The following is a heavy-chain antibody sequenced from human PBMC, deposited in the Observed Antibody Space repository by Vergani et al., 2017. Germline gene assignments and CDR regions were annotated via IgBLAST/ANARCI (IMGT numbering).Heavy chain of an antibody. CDR2: IFPGDSDT. V-gene: IGHV5-51*03. J-gene: IGHJ4*02. CDR3: ARAYNRGLGHFDY. CDR1: PNSFFSHW. D-gene: IGHD3-10*01. Sequence: EVQLVQSGAEVKKSGESLKISCQGSPNSFFSHWVAWVRQPPGKGLEWIGIIFPGDSDTRYSPSFQGQVTMSAAKSIETVYLQWRSLKTSDTGTYFCARAYNRGLGHFDYWGQGTRVTVSS.